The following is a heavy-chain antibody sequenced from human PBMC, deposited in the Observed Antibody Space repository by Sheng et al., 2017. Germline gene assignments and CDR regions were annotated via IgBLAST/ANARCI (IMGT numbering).Heavy chain of an antibody. D-gene: IGHD2-15*01. CDR1: GFTFGDYA. J-gene: IGHJ3*02. Sequence: DVQLLESGGGLVQPGRSLRLSCTASGFTFGDYAMSWFRQAPGKGLEWVGFIASKAYGGTPEYAASVKGRFTISRDDSKSIAYLQMSSLKTEDTALYYCARPSAGVGDCTGGNCYNAFSIWGQGTMVSVSA. V-gene: IGHV3-49*03. CDR2: IASKAYGGTP. CDR3: ARPSAGVGDCTGGNCYNAFSI.